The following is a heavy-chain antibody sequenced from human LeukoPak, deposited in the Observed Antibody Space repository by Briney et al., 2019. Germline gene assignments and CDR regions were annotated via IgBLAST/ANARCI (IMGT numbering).Heavy chain of an antibody. CDR3: ARIRKETSMGTRPYYYYMDV. D-gene: IGHD5-18*01. V-gene: IGHV2-70*11. Sequence: SGPALVKPTQTLTLTCTFSGFSLSTSGMCVSWIRQPPGKALEWLARIDWDDDKYYSTSLKTRLTISKDTSKNQVVLTMANMDPVDTATYYCARIRKETSMGTRPYYYYMDVWGKGTTVTISS. CDR2: IDWDDDK. CDR1: GFSLSTSGMC. J-gene: IGHJ6*03.